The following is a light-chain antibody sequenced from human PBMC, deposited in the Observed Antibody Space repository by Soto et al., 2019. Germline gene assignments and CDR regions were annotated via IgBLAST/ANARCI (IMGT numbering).Light chain of an antibody. V-gene: IGKV3-15*01. CDR3: QQYDNWPWT. Sequence: EIVMTQSPATLSVSPGGRATLSCSASQSISDTLAWYQQKPGQAPRLLIHGASTRATGFPARFSGSGSGTDFTLTISSLQSEDSAVYYCQQYDNWPWTFGQGTKVDIK. CDR1: QSISDT. J-gene: IGKJ1*01. CDR2: GAS.